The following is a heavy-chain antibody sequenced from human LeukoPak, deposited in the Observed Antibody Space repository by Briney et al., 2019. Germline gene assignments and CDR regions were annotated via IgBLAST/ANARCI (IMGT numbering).Heavy chain of an antibody. J-gene: IGHJ4*02. CDR3: ASGRQLGY. CDR1: GFTFSNYW. D-gene: IGHD6-13*01. CDR2: IKEDGSEK. V-gene: IGHV3-7*01. Sequence: GGSLSLSCAASGFTFSNYWMSWVRQAPGKGLEWVADIKEDGSEKYYVDSVKGRFTISRDNARNSLYLQMNSQRAEDTAVYYCASGRQLGYWGQGTLVTVSS.